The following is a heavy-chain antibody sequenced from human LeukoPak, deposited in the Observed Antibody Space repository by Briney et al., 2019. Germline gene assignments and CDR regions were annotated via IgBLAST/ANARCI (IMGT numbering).Heavy chain of an antibody. V-gene: IGHV3-23*01. CDR1: EFPFSGYE. Sequence: GGSLRLSCAASEFPFSGYEMNWVRQPPGKGLEWVSSIFPSGGEIHYADSVRGRFTISRDNSKSTLSLQMNSLRAEDTAIYYCATYRQVLLPFESWGQGTLVTVSS. CDR2: IFPSGGEI. D-gene: IGHD2-8*02. CDR3: ATYRQVLLPFES. J-gene: IGHJ4*02.